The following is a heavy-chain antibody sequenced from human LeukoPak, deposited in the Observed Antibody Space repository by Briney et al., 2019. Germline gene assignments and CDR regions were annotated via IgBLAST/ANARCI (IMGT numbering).Heavy chain of an antibody. J-gene: IGHJ4*02. D-gene: IGHD2-2*01. V-gene: IGHV4-59*08. CDR3: ARHRLPRKIGYCSSTSCFAFDY. CDR2: IYYSGST. Sequence: PSETLSLTCTVSGGSISSHYWSWIRQPPGKGLEWIGYIYYSGSTNYNPSLKSRVTISVDTSKNQFSLKLSSVTAADTAVYYCARHRLPRKIGYCSSTSCFAFDYWGQGTLVTVSS. CDR1: GGSISSHY.